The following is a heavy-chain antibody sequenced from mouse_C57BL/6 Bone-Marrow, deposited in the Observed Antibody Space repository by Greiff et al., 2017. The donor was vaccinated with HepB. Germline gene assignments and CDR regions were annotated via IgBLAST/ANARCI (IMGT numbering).Heavy chain of an antibody. V-gene: IGHV1-61*01. J-gene: IGHJ4*01. D-gene: IGHD2-4*01. CDR2: IYPSDSET. Sequence: QVQLKQPGAELVRPGSSVKLSCKASGYTFTSYWMDWVKQRPGQGLEWIGNIYPSDSETHYNQKFKDKATLTVDKSTSTAYMQLSSLTSEDSAVYYCARMITSYAMDYWGQGTSVTVSS. CDR1: GYTFTSYW. CDR3: ARMITSYAMDY.